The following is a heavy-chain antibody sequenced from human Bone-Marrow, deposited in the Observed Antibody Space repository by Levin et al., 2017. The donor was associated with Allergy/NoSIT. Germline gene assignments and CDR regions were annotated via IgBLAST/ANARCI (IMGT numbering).Heavy chain of an antibody. CDR3: VGVPGTTWSTSVDY. D-gene: IGHD1/OR15-1a*01. V-gene: IGHV3-23*01. J-gene: IGHJ4*02. Sequence: PSETLSLTCAASGFTFTNYAMSWVRQIPGRGLEWVSITSASGVTSDYADSVKGRFTISRDNSRNTLFLQMSGLRAEDTAVYYCVGVPGTTWSTSVDYWGQGTLVTVSS. CDR2: TSASGVTS. CDR1: GFTFTNYA.